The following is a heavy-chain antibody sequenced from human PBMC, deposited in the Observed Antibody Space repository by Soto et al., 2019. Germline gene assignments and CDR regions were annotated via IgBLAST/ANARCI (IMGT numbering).Heavy chain of an antibody. Sequence: QVQLVQSGAEVKKPGSSVKVSCKASGGSFRNNAISWVRQAPGQGLEWMGGTILYFGTKNYAHKFQGRLTITADESTDTAYMELSSMRSEDTAGYYCARGAAYDYWSGSSESWGEGTLVTVSS. D-gene: IGHD3-3*01. CDR1: GGSFRNNA. CDR3: ARGAAYDYWSGSSES. J-gene: IGHJ5*02. V-gene: IGHV1-69*01. CDR2: TILYFGTK.